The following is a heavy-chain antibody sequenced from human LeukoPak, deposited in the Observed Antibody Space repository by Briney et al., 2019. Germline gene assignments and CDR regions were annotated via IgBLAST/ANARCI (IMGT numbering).Heavy chain of an antibody. D-gene: IGHD3-3*01. CDR1: GFTFSDYG. CDR2: IYSDGSNK. V-gene: IGHV3-33*01. J-gene: IGHJ4*02. Sequence: PGGSLRLSCAASGFTFSDYGIHWVRQAPGKGLEWVGVIYSDGSNKYFIDSVKGRFTISRDDSKNTVFLQMNSLRVDDTSVYYCARDSKSGYMDSWGQGTLVTVSS. CDR3: ARDSKSGYMDS.